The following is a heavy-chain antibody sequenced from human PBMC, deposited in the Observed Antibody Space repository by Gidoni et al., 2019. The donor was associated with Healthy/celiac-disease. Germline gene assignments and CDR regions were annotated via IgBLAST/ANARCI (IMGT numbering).Heavy chain of an antibody. J-gene: IGHJ4*02. CDR1: AGTFSSYA. CDR3: ARHPDGDYVFDY. CDR2: ITPILGTA. D-gene: IGHD4-17*01. Sequence: QVQLVHSGSELNKTVSWVKVSCPASAGTFSSYAIRWVRQAPGQGLEWMGGITPILGTANYASKFQGRVTMTADEYTSTAYRELSSLRSEDTAVYYCARHPDGDYVFDYWGQGTLVTVSS. V-gene: IGHV1-69*01.